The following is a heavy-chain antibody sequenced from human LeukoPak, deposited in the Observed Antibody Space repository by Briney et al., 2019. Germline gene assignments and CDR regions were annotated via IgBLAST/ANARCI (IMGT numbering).Heavy chain of an antibody. J-gene: IGHJ4*02. CDR2: MFYSGST. V-gene: IGHV4-39*01. Sequence: SETLSLTCTVSGGSISSSSNYWGWIRQPPGKGLEWIGSMFYSGSTYYNPSLQSRVTISIGTSKNQFSLNLTSVTAADTAVFYCARHSIRGTHYSPFDYWGQGTLVSVSS. CDR3: ARHSIRGTHYSPFDY. D-gene: IGHD1-26*01. CDR1: GGSISSSSNY.